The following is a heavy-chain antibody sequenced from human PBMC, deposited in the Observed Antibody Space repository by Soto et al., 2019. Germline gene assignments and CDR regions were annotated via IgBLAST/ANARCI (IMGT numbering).Heavy chain of an antibody. J-gene: IGHJ5*02. Sequence: QVQLQESGPGLVKPSETLSLTCTVSGGSISSYYWSWIRQPPGKGLEWIGYIYYSGSTNYNPSLKSRVTISVDTSKNQFSLKLSSVTAADTAVYYCARQIGWTNWFDPWGQGTLVTVSS. CDR2: IYYSGST. V-gene: IGHV4-59*08. D-gene: IGHD6-19*01. CDR3: ARQIGWTNWFDP. CDR1: GGSISSYY.